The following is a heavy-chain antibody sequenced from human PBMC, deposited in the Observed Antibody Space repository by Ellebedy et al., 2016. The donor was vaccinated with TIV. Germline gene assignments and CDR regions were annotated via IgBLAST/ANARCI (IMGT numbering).Heavy chain of an antibody. CDR2: ISGGVGNT. D-gene: IGHD3-10*01. CDR3: ASPPGVVAL. CDR1: GFTFSNYG. V-gene: IGHV3-23*01. J-gene: IGHJ4*02. Sequence: GESLKISCAASGFTFSNYGMSWVRQAPGKGLEWVSSISGGVGNTYYADSVKGRFTISRDNSKNTLYLQMNSLRAEDTAVYYCASPPGVVALWGQGTLVTVSS.